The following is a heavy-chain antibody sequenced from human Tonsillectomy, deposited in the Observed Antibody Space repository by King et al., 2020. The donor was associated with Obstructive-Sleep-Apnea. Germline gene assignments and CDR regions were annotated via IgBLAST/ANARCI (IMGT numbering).Heavy chain of an antibody. V-gene: IGHV3-33*01. J-gene: IGHJ2*01. Sequence: VQLVESGGGVVQPGRSLRLSCAASGFTFSSYGMHWVRQAPGKGLEWVAVIWYDGSNKYYADSVKGRFTISRDNSKNTLYLQMNSLRAEDTAVYYCARDLDSSGLSRYFDLWGRGTLVTVSS. CDR1: GFTFSSYG. CDR3: ARDLDSSGLSRYFDL. D-gene: IGHD3-22*01. CDR2: IWYDGSNK.